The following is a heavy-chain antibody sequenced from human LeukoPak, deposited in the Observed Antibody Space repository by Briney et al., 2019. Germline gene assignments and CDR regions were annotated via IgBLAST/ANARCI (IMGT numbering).Heavy chain of an antibody. V-gene: IGHV1-8*03. CDR1: GYTFTRFD. CDR2: MNPNSGNT. J-gene: IGHJ3*02. D-gene: IGHD4-11*01. CDR3: VRIDYSNAFDI. Sequence: ASVKVSCKASGYTFTRFDINWVRQATGQGLEWMGWMNPNSGNTGSTQKLQGRVTITGNTSISTAYMELSSLRSEDTAVYYCVRIDYSNAFDIWGQGTMVTVSS.